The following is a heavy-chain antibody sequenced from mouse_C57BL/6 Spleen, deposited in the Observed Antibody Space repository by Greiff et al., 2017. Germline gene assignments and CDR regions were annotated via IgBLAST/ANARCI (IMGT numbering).Heavy chain of an antibody. J-gene: IGHJ1*03. V-gene: IGHV14-2*01. CDR1: GFNIKDYY. D-gene: IGHD1-1*01. CDR2: IDPEDGET. Sequence: EVNLVESGAELVKPGASVKLSCTASGFNIKDYYMHWVKQRTEQGLEWIGRIDPEDGETKYAPNFQGKATITADTSSNTAYLQLSSLTSEDTAVYYRARSGTTVVAYWYFEVWGTGTTVTVSS. CDR3: ARSGTTVVAYWYFEV.